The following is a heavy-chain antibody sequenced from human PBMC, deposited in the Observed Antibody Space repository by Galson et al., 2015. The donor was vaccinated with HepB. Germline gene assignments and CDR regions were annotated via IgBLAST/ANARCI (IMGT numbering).Heavy chain of an antibody. V-gene: IGHV3-11*01. Sequence: SLRLSCAASGFTFTDYSMSWSRQAPGKGLEWVSYISGSGSTTIFYANSVKGRLTISRDNAKNSVYLQMSSLRAEDTAVYYCARATLTWFDPWGXGTLVTVSS. CDR3: ARATLTWFDP. CDR2: ISGSGSTTI. J-gene: IGHJ5*02. D-gene: IGHD2/OR15-2a*01. CDR1: GFTFTDYS.